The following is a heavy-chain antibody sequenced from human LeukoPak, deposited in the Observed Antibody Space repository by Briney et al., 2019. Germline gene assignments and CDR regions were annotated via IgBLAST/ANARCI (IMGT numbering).Heavy chain of an antibody. CDR3: ARDLKGERWQWLTGRSDAFDI. CDR2: IGAYNGNT. V-gene: IGHV1-18*01. J-gene: IGHJ3*02. CDR1: GYTFTSYG. D-gene: IGHD6-19*01. Sequence: ASVKVSCKASGYTFTSYGISWVRPAPGQGLEWMGWIGAYNGNTNYAQKLQGRVTMTTDTSTSTAYMELRSLRSDDTAVYYCARDLKGERWQWLTGRSDAFDIWGQGAMVTVSS.